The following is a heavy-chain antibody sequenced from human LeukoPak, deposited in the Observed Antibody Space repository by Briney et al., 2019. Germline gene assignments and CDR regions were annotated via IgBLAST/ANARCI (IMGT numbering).Heavy chain of an antibody. Sequence: ASVKVSCKASGYIFTSYYMYWVRQAPGQGLEWMGIINPSGGSIRYAQKFQGRVTMTRDTSISTAYMELSRLRSDDTAVYYCARAGFDSSLYYFDYWGQGTLVTVSS. J-gene: IGHJ4*02. D-gene: IGHD3-22*01. CDR3: ARAGFDSSLYYFDY. CDR2: INPSGGSI. V-gene: IGHV1-46*01. CDR1: GYIFTSYY.